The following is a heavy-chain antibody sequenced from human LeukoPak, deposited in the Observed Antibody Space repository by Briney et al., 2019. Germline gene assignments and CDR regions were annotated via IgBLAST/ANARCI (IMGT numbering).Heavy chain of an antibody. CDR2: ISGSGGST. Sequence: GGSLRLSCAASGFTFSSYAMSWVRQAPGKGLEWVSAISGSGGSTYYADSVKGRFTISRDNSKNTLYLQMNSLRAEDTAVYYCAKALRVGAVDNWYFDLWGRGTLVTVFS. CDR1: GFTFSSYA. J-gene: IGHJ2*01. V-gene: IGHV3-23*01. CDR3: AKALRVGAVDNWYFDL. D-gene: IGHD6-19*01.